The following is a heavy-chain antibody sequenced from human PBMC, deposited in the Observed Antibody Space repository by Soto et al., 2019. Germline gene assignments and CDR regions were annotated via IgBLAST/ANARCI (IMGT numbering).Heavy chain of an antibody. J-gene: IGHJ6*02. V-gene: IGHV5-51*01. CDR2: IYPGDSDT. CDR3: ARTFSTGYYYYYGMDV. D-gene: IGHD1-1*01. CDR1: GYSFTTYW. Sequence: GESLKISCKASGYSFTTYWIGWVRQMPGKGLEWMGIIYPGDSDTKYSPSLQGQVTISADKSISTAYLQWSSLKASDTAMYYCARTFSTGYYYYYGMDVWGQGTKVTGSS.